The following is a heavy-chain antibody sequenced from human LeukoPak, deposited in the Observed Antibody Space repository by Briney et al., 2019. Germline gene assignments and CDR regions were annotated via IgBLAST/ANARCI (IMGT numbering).Heavy chain of an antibody. CDR3: ARVRWLEHDAFDI. CDR1: GYTFTAYY. CDR2: INPNSGGT. V-gene: IGHV1-2*02. Sequence: GPPVKVSCKASGYTFTAYYMHWVRQAPGQGLGWMGWINPNSGGTNYAQKFQGRVTMTRDTSISTAYMELSRLRSDDTAVYYCARVRWLEHDAFDIWGQGTMVTVSS. D-gene: IGHD4-23*01. J-gene: IGHJ3*02.